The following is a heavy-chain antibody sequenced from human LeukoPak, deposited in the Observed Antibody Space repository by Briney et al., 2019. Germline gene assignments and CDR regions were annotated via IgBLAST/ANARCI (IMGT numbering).Heavy chain of an antibody. CDR2: ISWNSGRR. CDR1: GFSFDDYG. V-gene: IGHV3-9*01. Sequence: GGSLRLSCAASGFSFDDYGMHWVRQAPGKGPEWVSGISWNSGRRGYADSVKGRFTISRDNSKNTLDLQMNSLRAEDTAVYYCARNYDSSGSGPFDYWGQGTLVTVSS. CDR3: ARNYDSSGSGPFDY. D-gene: IGHD3-22*01. J-gene: IGHJ4*02.